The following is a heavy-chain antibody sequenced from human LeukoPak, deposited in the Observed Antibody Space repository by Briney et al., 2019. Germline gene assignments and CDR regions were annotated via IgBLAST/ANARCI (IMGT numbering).Heavy chain of an antibody. CDR2: ISGSAVIT. CDR3: AKSRLSGINDAFDI. J-gene: IGHJ3*02. D-gene: IGHD3-3*01. CDR1: GLTFINFG. Sequence: GGSLRLSCAASGLTFINFGMTWVRQAPGRGLEWVSAISGSAVITFYADSAKGRFTISRDNSKNTLYLQMNSLRAEDTALYYCAKSRLSGINDAFDIWGQGTMVTVSS. V-gene: IGHV3-23*01.